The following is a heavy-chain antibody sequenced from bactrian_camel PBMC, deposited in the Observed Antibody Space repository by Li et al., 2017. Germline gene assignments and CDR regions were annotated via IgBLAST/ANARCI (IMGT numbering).Heavy chain of an antibody. CDR2: LASDGST. CDR3: ATHSRRNFYKCDSWRQRGLDH. V-gene: IGHV3S55*01. Sequence: VQLVESGGGSVQAGGSLRLSCGSSSGHTGRMYCMAWFRLAPGKEREGVVALASDGSTWYADSVKGRFTISKDDLKDTLYLQMNNLKPEDTGTYVCATHSRRNFYKCDSWRQRGLDHWGQGTQVTVS. CDR1: GHTGRMYC. D-gene: IGHD6*01. J-gene: IGHJ4*01.